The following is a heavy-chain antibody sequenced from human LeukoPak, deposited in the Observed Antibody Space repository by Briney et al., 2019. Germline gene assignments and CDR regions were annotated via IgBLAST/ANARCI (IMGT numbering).Heavy chain of an antibody. D-gene: IGHD6-19*01. CDR1: GGSISSYY. V-gene: IGHV4-59*01. J-gene: IGHJ4*02. CDR3: ARGRYSSGWYDY. CDR2: IYYSGST. Sequence: SETLSLTCTVSGGSISSYYWSWIRQPPGKGLEWIGYIYYSGSTNYNPSLKSRVTISVDTSKNQFSLKLSSVTAADTAVYYCARGRYSSGWYDYWGQGTLVTVSS.